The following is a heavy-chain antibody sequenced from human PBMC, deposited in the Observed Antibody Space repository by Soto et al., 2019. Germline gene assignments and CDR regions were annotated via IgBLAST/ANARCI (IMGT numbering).Heavy chain of an antibody. V-gene: IGHV3-30-3*01. D-gene: IGHD2-2*01. CDR2: ISYDGSNK. CDR3: ARGKRGGILVPAAIDY. CDR1: GFTFSSYA. Sequence: QVQLVESGGGVVQPGRSLRLSCAASGFTFSSYAMHWVRQAPGKGLEWVAVISYDGSNKYYADSVKGRFTISRDNSKNALYRQMNSLKAKDTAVYYGARGKRGGILVPAAIDYGGQGTLVTVSS. J-gene: IGHJ4*02.